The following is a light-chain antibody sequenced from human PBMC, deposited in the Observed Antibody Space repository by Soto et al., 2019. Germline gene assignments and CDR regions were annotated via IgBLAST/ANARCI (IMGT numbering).Light chain of an antibody. CDR2: KTS. Sequence: DIQMTQSPSTLSASVGDTVTITCRASQSITKWLAWYHQKPGKAPKVLIYKTSTLETGVPSRFSGSGSGTEFTLMISSLQPDDFATYYCQQYNGFPFTFGQGTKLEIK. V-gene: IGKV1-5*03. CDR3: QQYNGFPFT. J-gene: IGKJ2*01. CDR1: QSITKW.